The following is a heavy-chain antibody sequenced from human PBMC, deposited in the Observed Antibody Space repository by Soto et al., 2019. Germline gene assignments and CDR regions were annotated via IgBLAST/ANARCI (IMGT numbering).Heavy chain of an antibody. V-gene: IGHV1-69*13. CDR2: IFPKFGTT. Sequence: GASVKVSCKASGDTDTNYVISWVRQAPGQGLEWMGGIFPKFGTTYSAQKLQDRLTITADESTSTVYMQLSSLRLDDTAVYYCEAEMTFGKSSVVWGQGTTVTVSS. D-gene: IGHD3-16*01. CDR1: GDTDTNYV. CDR3: EAEMTFGKSSVV. J-gene: IGHJ6*02.